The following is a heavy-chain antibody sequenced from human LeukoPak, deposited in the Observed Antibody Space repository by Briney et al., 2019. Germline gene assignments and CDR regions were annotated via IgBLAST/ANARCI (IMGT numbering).Heavy chain of an antibody. V-gene: IGHV5-51*01. Sequence: GESLKISCKGSGYSFSSYWIAWVRQMPGKGLEWMGIISPGGSDTRYSPSFQGQVTISADKSISTAYLQWSSLKASDTAIYYCARRSDSSGYYRAFDYWGQGTLVTV. CDR1: GYSFSSYW. D-gene: IGHD3-22*01. CDR3: ARRSDSSGYYRAFDY. J-gene: IGHJ4*02. CDR2: ISPGGSDT.